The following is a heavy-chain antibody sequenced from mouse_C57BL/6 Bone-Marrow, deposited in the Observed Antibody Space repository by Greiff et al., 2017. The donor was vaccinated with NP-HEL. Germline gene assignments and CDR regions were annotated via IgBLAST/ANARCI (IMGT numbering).Heavy chain of an antibody. CDR2: ISSGGSYT. Sequence: EVKVVESGGDLVKPGGSLKLSCAASGFTFSSYGMSWVRQTPDKRLEWVATISSGGSYTYYPDSVKGRFTISRDNAKNTLYLQMSSLKSEDTAMYYCARHPGCAYWGQGTLVTVSA. CDR3: ARHPGCAY. J-gene: IGHJ3*01. V-gene: IGHV5-6*01. CDR1: GFTFSSYG.